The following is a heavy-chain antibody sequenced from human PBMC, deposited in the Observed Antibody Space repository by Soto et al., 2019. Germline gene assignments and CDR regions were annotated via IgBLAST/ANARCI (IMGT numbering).Heavy chain of an antibody. CDR3: ARDSIAAAPYYYYGMDV. Sequence: SVKVSCKASGGTFSSYAISWVRQAPGQGLEWMGGIIPIFGTANYAQKFQGRVTITADESTGTAYMELSSLRSEDTAVYYCARDSIAAAPYYYYGMDVWGQGTTVTVSS. CDR2: IIPIFGTA. D-gene: IGHD6-13*01. V-gene: IGHV1-69*13. J-gene: IGHJ6*02. CDR1: GGTFSSYA.